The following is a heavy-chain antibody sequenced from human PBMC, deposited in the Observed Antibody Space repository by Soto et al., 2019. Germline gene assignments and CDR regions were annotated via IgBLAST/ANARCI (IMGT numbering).Heavy chain of an antibody. Sequence: QVQLQESGPGLVKPSGTLSLTCAVSGGSISSSNWWSWVRQPPGKGLEWIGEIYHSGSTNYNPSPKSRVHLSVDQSQNPFSLKVSSVTAAGPAVYFCAIRTTVTTRVGYRGQGTLVTVSS. CDR2: IYHSGST. D-gene: IGHD4-17*01. J-gene: IGHJ4*02. CDR1: GGSISSSNW. CDR3: AIRTTVTTRVGY. V-gene: IGHV4-4*02.